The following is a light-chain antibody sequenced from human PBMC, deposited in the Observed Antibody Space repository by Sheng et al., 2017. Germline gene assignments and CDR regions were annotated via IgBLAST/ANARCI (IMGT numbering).Light chain of an antibody. V-gene: IGKV1-5*03. CDR1: QSIYNY. CDR2: EAS. Sequence: DIQMTQSPSTLSASVGDRVTITCRASQSIYNYLAWYQQKPGKAPKFLIYEASSLESGVPSRFSGSGSGTEFTLTISSLHPEDFATYYCQQTYNTPWTFGQGTRVDI. CDR3: QQTYNTPWT. J-gene: IGKJ1*01.